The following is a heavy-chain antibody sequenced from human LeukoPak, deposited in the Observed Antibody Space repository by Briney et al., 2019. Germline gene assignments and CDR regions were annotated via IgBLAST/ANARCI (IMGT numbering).Heavy chain of an antibody. D-gene: IGHD3-3*01. V-gene: IGHV3-74*01. CDR3: ATMHTYDFWSGYSNFDY. CDR2: INSVGSST. CDR1: GFTFSSYW. J-gene: IGHJ4*02. Sequence: PGGSLRLSCAASGFTFSSYWMHWVRQAPGKGLVWVSRINSVGSSTSYADSVKGRFTISRDNAKNTLYLQMNSLRAEDTAVYYCATMHTYDFWSGYSNFDYWGQGTLVTVSS.